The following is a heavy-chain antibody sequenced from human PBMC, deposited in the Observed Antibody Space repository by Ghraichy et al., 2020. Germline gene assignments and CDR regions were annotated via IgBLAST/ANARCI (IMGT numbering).Heavy chain of an antibody. V-gene: IGHV4-59*01. CDR1: GGSIGSNF. CDR2: YYYSGRT. CDR3: ANLGNTYGNAFDI. J-gene: IGHJ3*02. Sequence: SVTLSLTCTISGGSIGSNFWCWIRQPPGKGLEWIGHYYYSGRTDYSPSLRSRVTISVDTSKNQFSLKMTSVTAADTALYYCANLGNTYGNAFDIWGQGTMVTVSS. D-gene: IGHD5-18*01.